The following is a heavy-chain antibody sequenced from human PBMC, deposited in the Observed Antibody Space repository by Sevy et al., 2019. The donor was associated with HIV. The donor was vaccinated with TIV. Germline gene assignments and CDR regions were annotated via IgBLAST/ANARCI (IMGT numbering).Heavy chain of an antibody. CDR2: ISGSGTRT. D-gene: IGHD3-22*01. J-gene: IGHJ6*03. Sequence: GGSLRLSCAVSGFSFDSYGMTWVRQAPGKGLEWVSGISGSGTRTYYADSVKGRFSISRDNSKNRLYLQMNSLRSEETALYYGAKGGGGHYDPDEIGYYFYYYNMDVWGKGTTVTVSS. CDR1: GFSFDSYG. CDR3: AKGGGGHYDPDEIGYYFYYYNMDV. V-gene: IGHV3-23*01.